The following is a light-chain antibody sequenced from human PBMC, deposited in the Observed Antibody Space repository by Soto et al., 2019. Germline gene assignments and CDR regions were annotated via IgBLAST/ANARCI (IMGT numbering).Light chain of an antibody. J-gene: IGLJ2*01. CDR1: SSNIGSNT. CDR2: NFN. CDR3: AAWDDSLNGPA. V-gene: IGLV1-44*01. Sequence: QSVLTQPPSASGTPGQRVTISCSGSSSNIGSNTVHWYQHLPGTAPKLLIYNFNERPSGVPDRFSGSKSGTSASLAISGLQSEDEADYYCAAWDDSLNGPAFGGGTKVTVL.